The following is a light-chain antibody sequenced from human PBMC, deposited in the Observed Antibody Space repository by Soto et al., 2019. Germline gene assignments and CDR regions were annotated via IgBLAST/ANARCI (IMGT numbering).Light chain of an antibody. J-gene: IGKJ4*01. CDR3: QNYNSAPALT. Sequence: DIQMTQSPASLSASVGDRISITCRASQGISNYLAWYQQKPGKVPKVLIYAASTLQSGVPSRFSGSGSGTDFTLTISSLQPEDVATYYCQNYNSAPALTFGGGTKVEIK. CDR1: QGISNY. V-gene: IGKV1-27*01. CDR2: AAS.